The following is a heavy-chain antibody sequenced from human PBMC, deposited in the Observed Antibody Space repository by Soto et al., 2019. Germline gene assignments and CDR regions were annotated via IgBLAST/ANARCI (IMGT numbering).Heavy chain of an antibody. CDR1: GFIFSDYE. V-gene: IGHV3-48*03. CDR2: ISDGGTTI. CDR3: VKEYCTGGTCFDAFDL. D-gene: IGHD2-8*02. J-gene: IGHJ3*01. Sequence: EAELVESGGGLVQPGGSLTLSCAASGFIFSDYEVDWFRQAPGRGPEWISYISDGGTTIYYAASVKGRFTISRDDAKKSLYLHMNNLRVDDTAIYFCVKEYCTGGTCFDAFDLWGQGTVVTVSS.